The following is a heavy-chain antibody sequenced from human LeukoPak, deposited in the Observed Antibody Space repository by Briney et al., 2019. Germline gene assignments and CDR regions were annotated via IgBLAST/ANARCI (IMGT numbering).Heavy chain of an antibody. J-gene: IGHJ3*02. CDR2: INPNSGGT. V-gene: IGHV1-2*06. D-gene: IGHD3-9*01. Sequence: ASVKVSCKASGYTFTGYYMHWVRQAPGQGLEWMGRINPNSGGTNYAQKFQGRVTMTRDTSISPAYMELSRLRSADTAVYYCASVLESKRHYDILTGQSMGINAFDIWGQGTMVTVSS. CDR3: ASVLESKRHYDILTGQSMGINAFDI. CDR1: GYTFTGYY.